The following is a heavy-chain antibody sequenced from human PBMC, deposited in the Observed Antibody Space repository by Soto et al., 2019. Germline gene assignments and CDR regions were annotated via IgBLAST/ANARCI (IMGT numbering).Heavy chain of an antibody. CDR1: GYSFTTYW. D-gene: IGHD5-18*01. J-gene: IGHJ4*02. V-gene: IGHV5-51*03. Sequence: EVQLVQSGAEVAKPGESLKISCKASGYSFTTYWVGWVRQMPGKGLEWMGIIYPGDSDTRYSPSFQGQVTISADKSISTAYLQWSSLTASATAIYYCARRVYGYSYADWGQGTLVTVSS. CDR3: ARRVYGYSYAD. CDR2: IYPGDSDT.